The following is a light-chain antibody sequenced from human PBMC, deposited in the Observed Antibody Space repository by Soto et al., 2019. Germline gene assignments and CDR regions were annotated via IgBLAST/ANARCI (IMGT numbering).Light chain of an antibody. Sequence: DIQMPQSPSSLSSSVGARVTSTCRASQSITSYLYWYQQKPGKAPKLLIYAASSLQSRVPSRFSGSASGTAVTLTISSLQPEYCATYYCQQSYSTRWTFGQGAKVDIK. CDR2: AAS. J-gene: IGKJ1*01. CDR3: QQSYSTRWT. CDR1: QSITSY. V-gene: IGKV1-39*01.